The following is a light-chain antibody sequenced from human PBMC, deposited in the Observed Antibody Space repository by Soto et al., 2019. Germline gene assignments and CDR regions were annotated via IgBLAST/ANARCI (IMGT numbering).Light chain of an antibody. CDR1: QSVSRN. J-gene: IGKJ1*01. V-gene: IGKV3-15*01. Sequence: EIVMTQSPATLSVSPGERVTLSCRASQSVSRNLAWYQQKPGQAPRLVIYDASTMASGIPARFSASGSGTDFTLTISDVQPEDFALYYCHQRQSWPRTFGQGTKVDIK. CDR3: HQRQSWPRT. CDR2: DAS.